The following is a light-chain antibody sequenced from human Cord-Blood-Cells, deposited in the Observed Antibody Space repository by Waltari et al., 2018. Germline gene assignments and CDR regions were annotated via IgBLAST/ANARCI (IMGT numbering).Light chain of an antibody. CDR1: QSVSSN. V-gene: IGKV3-15*01. J-gene: IGKJ2*01. Sequence: EIVMTQSPATLSVSPGERATLSCRASQSVSSNLAWYQQKPGQAPRLPIYGATTRATGIPGRVSGSGSWTEFTLTNSSLQSEDFAVYYCQQYNNWPPMYTFGQGTKLEIK. CDR3: QQYNNWPPMYT. CDR2: GAT.